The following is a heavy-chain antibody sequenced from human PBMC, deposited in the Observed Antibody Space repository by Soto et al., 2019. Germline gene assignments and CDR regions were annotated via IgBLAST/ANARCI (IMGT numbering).Heavy chain of an antibody. J-gene: IGHJ6*02. Sequence: LRLSCAASGFTFSSYAMHWVRQAPGKGLEWVAVISYDGSNKYYADSVKGRFTISRDNSKNTLYLQMNSLRAEDTAVYYCARDHCSSTSCYWDYCYYGMDVWGQGTTVTVSS. CDR2: ISYDGSNK. CDR1: GFTFSSYA. CDR3: ARDHCSSTSCYWDYCYYGMDV. V-gene: IGHV3-30-3*01. D-gene: IGHD2-2*01.